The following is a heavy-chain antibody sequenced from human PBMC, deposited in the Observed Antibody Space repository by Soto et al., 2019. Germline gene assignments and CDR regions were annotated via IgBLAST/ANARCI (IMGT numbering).Heavy chain of an antibody. CDR2: IYYSGST. V-gene: IGHV4-30-4*01. Sequence: SETLSLTCTVSGGSISSGDYYWSWIRQPPGKGLEWIGYIYYSGSTYYNPSLKSRVTISVDTSKNQFSLKLSSVTAADTAVYYCARIAAALNWFDPWGQGTLVTVSS. J-gene: IGHJ5*02. CDR1: GGSISSGDYY. CDR3: ARIAAALNWFDP. D-gene: IGHD6-13*01.